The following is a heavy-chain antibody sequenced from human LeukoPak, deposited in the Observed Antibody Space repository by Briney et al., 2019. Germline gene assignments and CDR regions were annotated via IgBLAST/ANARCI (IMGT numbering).Heavy chain of an antibody. D-gene: IGHD1-26*01. J-gene: IGHJ4*02. CDR3: ARDMGSGSLHY. V-gene: IGHV1-3*04. CDR1: GYTFTSYA. Sequence: ASVKVSCKASGYTFTSYAIHWVRQAPGQRLEWMGWINTGNGNTRCSQTFQGKFTITRDTSASTAYMELSSLRTEDTAVYYCARDMGSGSLHYWGQGTLITVSS. CDR2: INTGNGNT.